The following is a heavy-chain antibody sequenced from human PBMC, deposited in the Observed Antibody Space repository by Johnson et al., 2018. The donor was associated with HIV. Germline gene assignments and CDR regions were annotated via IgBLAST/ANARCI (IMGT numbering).Heavy chain of an antibody. Sequence: QVQLVESGGGVVQPGGSLTLSCAASGFVFSDYVMHWVRQAPGKGLDWVTFIRYDGSGKYYADSVNGRFTISRDNAKNSLYLQMNSLRAEDTALYYCAKDMFYIAAARSGAFDIWGQGTLVTVSS. J-gene: IGHJ3*02. CDR1: GFVFSDYV. V-gene: IGHV3-30*02. CDR2: IRYDGSGK. D-gene: IGHD6-13*01. CDR3: AKDMFYIAAARSGAFDI.